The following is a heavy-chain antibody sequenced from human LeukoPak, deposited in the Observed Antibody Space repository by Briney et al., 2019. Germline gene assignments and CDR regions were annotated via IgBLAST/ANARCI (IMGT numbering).Heavy chain of an antibody. V-gene: IGHV1-2*06. CDR1: GYTFTGYY. D-gene: IGHD6-13*01. Sequence: GASVKVSCKASGYTFTGYYIHWVRQAPGQELEWMGRINPNSGGTDFAQKFQGRVTLTRDTSITTAYMDLTKRTSDDTAVYYCVRDSGRAAANRWGQGTLVTVSS. CDR3: VRDSGRAAANR. J-gene: IGHJ4*02. CDR2: INPNSGGT.